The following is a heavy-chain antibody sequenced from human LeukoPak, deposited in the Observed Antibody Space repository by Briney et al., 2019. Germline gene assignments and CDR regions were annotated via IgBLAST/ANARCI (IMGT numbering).Heavy chain of an antibody. D-gene: IGHD1-26*01. J-gene: IGHJ3*02. V-gene: IGHV3-43D*03. CDR2: ISWDGGST. Sequence: GGSLRLSCAASGFTFDDYAMQWVRQAPGKGLEWVSLISWDGGSTYYADSVKGRFTISRDNSKNSLYLQMNSLRAEDTALYYCAKDVGATGDAFDIWGQGTMVTVSS. CDR3: AKDVGATGDAFDI. CDR1: GFTFDDYA.